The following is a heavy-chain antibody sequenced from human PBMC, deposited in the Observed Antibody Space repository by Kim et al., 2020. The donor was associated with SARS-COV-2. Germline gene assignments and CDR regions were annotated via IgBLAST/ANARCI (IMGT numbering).Heavy chain of an antibody. V-gene: IGHV3-7*01. D-gene: IGHD2-21*01. CDR3: ARARIANL. Sequence: LSLTCAASGFAFNTYWMSWVRQAPGKGLEWVASIKNDESEKYYVDSVKGRFTISRDNTKNSLYLQMNSLRGEDTAVYYCARARIANLWGRGTLVTVSS. CDR1: GFAFNTYW. J-gene: IGHJ2*01. CDR2: IKNDESEK.